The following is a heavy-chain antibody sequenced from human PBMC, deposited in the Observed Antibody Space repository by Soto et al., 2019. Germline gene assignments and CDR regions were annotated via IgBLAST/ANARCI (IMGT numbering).Heavy chain of an antibody. D-gene: IGHD3-22*01. J-gene: IGHJ4*02. CDR2: ISGSGGST. V-gene: IGHV3-23*01. Sequence: PGGSLRPSCAASGFTFSSYAMSWVRQAPGKGLEWVSAISGSGGSTYYADSVKGRFTISRDNSKNTLYLQMNSLRAEDTAVYYCAKGGGGYYLYDYWGQGTLVTVSS. CDR1: GFTFSSYA. CDR3: AKGGGGYYLYDY.